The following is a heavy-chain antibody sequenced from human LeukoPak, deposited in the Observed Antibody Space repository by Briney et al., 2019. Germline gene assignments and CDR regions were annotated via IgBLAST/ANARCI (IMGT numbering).Heavy chain of an antibody. J-gene: IGHJ4*02. CDR1: GFTFSSYS. Sequence: GGSLRLSCAASGFTFSSYSMNWVRQAPGKGLEWVSYISSSGSTIYYADSVKGRFTISRDNSKNTLYLQMNSLRAEDTAVYYCAKAIEPGIAAAGIFDYWGQGTLVTVSS. V-gene: IGHV3-48*01. D-gene: IGHD6-13*01. CDR2: ISSSGSTI. CDR3: AKAIEPGIAAAGIFDY.